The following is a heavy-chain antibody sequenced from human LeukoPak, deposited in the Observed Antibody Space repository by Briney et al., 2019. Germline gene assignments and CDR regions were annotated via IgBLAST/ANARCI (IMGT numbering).Heavy chain of an antibody. J-gene: IGHJ4*02. Sequence: ASVKVSCKASGGTFSSYAISWVRQAPGQGLEWMGRIIPILGIANYAQKFQGRVTITADKSTSTAYMELSSLRSEDTAVYYCARDLAAGPGDWDYWGQGTLVTVSS. CDR1: GGTFSSYA. CDR3: ARDLAAGPGDWDY. V-gene: IGHV1-69*04. CDR2: IIPILGIA. D-gene: IGHD7-27*01.